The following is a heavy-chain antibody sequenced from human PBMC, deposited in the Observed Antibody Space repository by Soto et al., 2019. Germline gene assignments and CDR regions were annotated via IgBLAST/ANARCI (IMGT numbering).Heavy chain of an antibody. V-gene: IGHV4-39*01. CDR1: GASVSSPTYY. CDR2: IYYSGST. J-gene: IGHJ5*02. D-gene: IGHD4-17*01. CDR3: ASLFYGDYVGWFDP. Sequence: SETLSLTCTVSGASVSSPTYYWSWIRQPPGRGLEWIGSIYYSGSTYYNPSLKSRVTISVDTSKNQFSLKLSSVTAADTAVYYCASLFYGDYVGWFDPWGQGTLVTVSS.